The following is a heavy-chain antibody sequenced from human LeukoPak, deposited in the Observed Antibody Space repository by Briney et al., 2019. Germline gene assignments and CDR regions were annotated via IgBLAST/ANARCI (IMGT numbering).Heavy chain of an antibody. J-gene: IGHJ6*03. Sequence: SVKVSCKASGGTFSSYAISWVRQAPGQGLEWMGGIIPIFGTANYAQKFQGRVTITTDESTSTAYMELSSLRSEDTAVYYCARGILVRGGGDYYYYMDVWGKGTTVTVSS. CDR2: IIPIFGTA. D-gene: IGHD3-10*01. CDR1: GGTFSSYA. CDR3: ARGILVRGGGDYYYYMDV. V-gene: IGHV1-69*05.